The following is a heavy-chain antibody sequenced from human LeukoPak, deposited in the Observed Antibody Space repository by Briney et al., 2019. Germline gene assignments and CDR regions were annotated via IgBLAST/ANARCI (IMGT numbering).Heavy chain of an antibody. V-gene: IGHV4-34*01. J-gene: IGHJ4*02. CDR1: GVSFSNYY. D-gene: IGHD4-17*01. CDR2: INHSGYT. Sequence: SETLSLTCAVSGVSFSNYYWSWVRQTPGKGLEWIGEINHSGYTNDSPSLKSRVTLSIDTSRKQFSLNLRSVTVADTGIYYCTRMTTGHDYWGQGTLVTVSS. CDR3: TRMTTGHDY.